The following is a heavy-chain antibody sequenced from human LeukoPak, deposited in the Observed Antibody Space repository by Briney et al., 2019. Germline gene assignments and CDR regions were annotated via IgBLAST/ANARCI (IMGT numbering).Heavy chain of an antibody. J-gene: IGHJ5*02. CDR1: GYTFTSYY. CDR2: INPSGGST. D-gene: IGHD6-6*01. V-gene: IGHV1-46*01. Sequence: ALVKVSCKASGYTFTSYYMHWVRQAPGQGLECMGIINPSGGSTSYAQKFQGRVTMTRDTSTSTVYMELSSLRSEDTAVYYCARDGGGQLVRNWFDPWGQGTLVTVSS. CDR3: ARDGGGQLVRNWFDP.